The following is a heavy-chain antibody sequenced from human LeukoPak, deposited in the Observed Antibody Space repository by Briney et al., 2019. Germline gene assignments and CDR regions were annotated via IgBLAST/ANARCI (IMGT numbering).Heavy chain of an antibody. D-gene: IGHD3-10*01. J-gene: IGHJ4*02. V-gene: IGHV4-31*03. CDR1: GGSISGYF. CDR2: IYYSGST. CDR3: ARYMVRGVTTYYFDY. Sequence: SETLSLTCTVSGGSISGYFWSWIRQHPGKGLEWIGYIYYSGSTYYNPSLKSRVTISVDTSKNQSSLKLSSVTAADTAVYYCARYMVRGVTTYYFDYWGQGTLVTVSS.